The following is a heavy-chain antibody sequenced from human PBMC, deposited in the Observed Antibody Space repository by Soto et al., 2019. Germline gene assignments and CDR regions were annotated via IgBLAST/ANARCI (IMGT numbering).Heavy chain of an antibody. CDR3: AVDYGDNWFDP. D-gene: IGHD4-17*01. J-gene: IGHJ5*02. CDR2: INHSGST. V-gene: IGHV4-34*01. CDR1: GGSFSGYY. Sequence: SETLSLTCAVYGGSFSGYYWSWIRQPPGKGLEWIGEINHSGSTNYNPSLKSRVTISVDTSKNQFSLKLSSVTAADTAVYYCAVDYGDNWFDPWGQGTLVTVSS.